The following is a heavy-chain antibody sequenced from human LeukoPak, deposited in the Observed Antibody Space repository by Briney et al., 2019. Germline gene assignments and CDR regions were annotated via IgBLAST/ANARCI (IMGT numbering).Heavy chain of an antibody. CDR2: IYYSGSS. J-gene: IGHJ3*02. Sequence: PSETLSLTCTLSGGSISTYYWSWIRQPPGKGLEWIGYIYYSGSSSYNPSLKSRGTISVDTSKNQFSLKLSSVTAADTAVYYCARGSITVVPAFDIWGQGTMVTASS. CDR3: ARGSITVVPAFDI. CDR1: GGSISTYY. V-gene: IGHV4-59*12. D-gene: IGHD3-3*01.